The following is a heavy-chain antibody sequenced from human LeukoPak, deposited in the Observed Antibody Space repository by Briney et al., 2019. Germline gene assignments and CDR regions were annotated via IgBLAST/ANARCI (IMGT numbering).Heavy chain of an antibody. J-gene: IGHJ3*01. V-gene: IGHV1-2*02. CDR2: INPNSGGT. Sequence: ASVKVSCKASGYTFTAYSMHWVRQAPGQGLEWMGWINPNSGGTNYAQKFQGRVTMTRDTSITTAYMELSRLRSDDTAVYYCARDLDYYGSGSFFNFWVQGTMVTVSS. D-gene: IGHD3-10*01. CDR1: GYTFTAYS. CDR3: ARDLDYYGSGSFFNF.